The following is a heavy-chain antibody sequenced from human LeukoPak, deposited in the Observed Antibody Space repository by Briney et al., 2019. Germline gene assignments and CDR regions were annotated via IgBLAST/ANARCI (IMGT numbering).Heavy chain of an antibody. J-gene: IGHJ4*02. D-gene: IGHD3-10*01. Sequence: SETLSLTCAVYGGSFSGYYWSWIRQPPGKGLEWIGEINHSGSTNYNPSLKSRLTISVDTSKNQFSLKLSSVTAADTAVYYCARRFSSGSYYKHPLGYWGQGTLVTVSS. CDR2: INHSGST. V-gene: IGHV4-34*01. CDR3: ARRFSSGSYYKHPLGY. CDR1: GGSFSGYY.